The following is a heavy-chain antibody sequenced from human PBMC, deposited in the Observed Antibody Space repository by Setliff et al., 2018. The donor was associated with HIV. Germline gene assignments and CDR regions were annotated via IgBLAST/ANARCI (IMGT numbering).Heavy chain of an antibody. CDR3: ARVPSSGWYGGHHYMDV. V-gene: IGHV4-61*01. CDR2: IHYSGSI. D-gene: IGHD6-19*01. CDR1: GDSISSSSHY. Sequence: SETLSLTCTVSGDSISSSSHYWNWIRQPPGKGLEWIGYIHYSGSINYNPSLKSRVNISGDSSKKQVYLMLSSVTAADTAVYFCARVPSSGWYGGHHYMDVWGKGAAVTVSS. J-gene: IGHJ6*03.